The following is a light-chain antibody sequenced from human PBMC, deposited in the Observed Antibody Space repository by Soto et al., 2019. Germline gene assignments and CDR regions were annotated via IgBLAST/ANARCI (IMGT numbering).Light chain of an antibody. CDR3: QQRSDWPST. CDR2: DAS. V-gene: IGKV3-11*01. CDR1: QTVSSY. Sequence: EMVLTQSPAPLSLSPGDIATLSFRASQTVSSYLAWYQQKPGQAPRLLIYDASSRATGIPARFSGSGSGTDFTLTITSLEPEDFAVYYCQQRSDWPSTFGGGTKVEIK. J-gene: IGKJ4*01.